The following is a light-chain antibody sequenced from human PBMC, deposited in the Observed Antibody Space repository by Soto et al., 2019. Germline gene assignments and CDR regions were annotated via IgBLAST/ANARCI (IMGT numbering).Light chain of an antibody. Sequence: EIVLTQSPGTLSLSPGERATLSCRASKSFSSSSLAWYQQKPGQAPRVLIHGASSRATGIPDRFSGSGSGTDFTLTISRLEPEDFAVYFCQQYGNPPPNAFGQGTKVEIK. CDR1: KSFSSSS. V-gene: IGKV3-20*01. CDR2: GAS. CDR3: QQYGNPPPNA. J-gene: IGKJ2*01.